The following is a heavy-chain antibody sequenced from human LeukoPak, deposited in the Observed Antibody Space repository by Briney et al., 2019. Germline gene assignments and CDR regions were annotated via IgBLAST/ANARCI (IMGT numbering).Heavy chain of an antibody. CDR1: GFTFSSYG. Sequence: GGTLRLSCAASGFTFSSYGMSWVRQAPGKGLEWVSAISGSGGSTYYADSVKGRFTISRDNSKNTLYLQMNSLRAEDTAVYYCAKRLDIEGSDYWGQGTLVTVSS. D-gene: IGHD2-2*03. CDR2: ISGSGGST. CDR3: AKRLDIEGSDY. V-gene: IGHV3-23*01. J-gene: IGHJ4*02.